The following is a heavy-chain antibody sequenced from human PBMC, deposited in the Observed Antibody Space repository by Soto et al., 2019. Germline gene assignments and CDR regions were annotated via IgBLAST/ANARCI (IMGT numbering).Heavy chain of an antibody. CDR1: GFTFSSYW. CDR3: ARDGDYYDSSDAFDI. J-gene: IGHJ3*02. CDR2: IKQDGSEK. V-gene: IGHV3-7*01. Sequence: GSLRLSCAASGFTFSSYWMSWVRQAPGKGLEWVANIKQDGSEKYYVDSVKGRFTISRDNAKNSLYLQMNSLRAEDTAVYYCARDGDYYDSSDAFDIWGQGTMVTRLL. D-gene: IGHD3-22*01.